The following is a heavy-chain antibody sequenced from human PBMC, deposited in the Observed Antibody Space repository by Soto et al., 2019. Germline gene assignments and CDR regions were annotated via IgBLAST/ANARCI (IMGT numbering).Heavy chain of an antibody. D-gene: IGHD6-13*01. J-gene: IGHJ4*02. CDR1: GGSFSGYY. CDR2: INHSGST. CDR3: ARGGVAAAADEHYFDY. V-gene: IGHV4-34*01. Sequence: QVQLQQWGAGLLKPSETLSLTCAVYGGSFSGYYWSWIRQPPGKGLEWIGEINHSGSTNYNPSLKSRVTISVDTSKNQFSLKLSSVTAADTAVYYCARGGVAAAADEHYFDYWGQGTLVTVSS.